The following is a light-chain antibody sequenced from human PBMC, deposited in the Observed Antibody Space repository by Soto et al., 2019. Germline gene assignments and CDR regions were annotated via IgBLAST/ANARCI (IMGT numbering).Light chain of an antibody. CDR1: QSVGDTY. Sequence: EIVLTQSTATMSVSQGERARIYCRARQSVGDTYLAWYQQKPCQAPRLLMYSTSIRATGIPDRFSGSESGTDCTLTIRGQDPEDFAVYYCQSYERAPMWTFGQGTKVDIK. J-gene: IGKJ1*01. CDR3: QSYERAPMWT. CDR2: STS. V-gene: IGKV3-20*01.